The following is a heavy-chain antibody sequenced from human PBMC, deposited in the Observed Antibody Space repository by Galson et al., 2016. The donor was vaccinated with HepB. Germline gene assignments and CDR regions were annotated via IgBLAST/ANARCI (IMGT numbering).Heavy chain of an antibody. J-gene: IGHJ4*02. CDR1: GFTFSSYS. CDR3: ARGGSTGYY. Sequence: SLRLSCAASGFTFSSYSMNWVRQAPGKGLEWVSSISSTSIYIYYAESVKGRVTISRDNSKNSMHLQMNSLRAEDTAVYYCARGGSTGYYWGQGSLITVSS. V-gene: IGHV3-21*01. CDR2: ISSTSIYI. D-gene: IGHD6-19*01.